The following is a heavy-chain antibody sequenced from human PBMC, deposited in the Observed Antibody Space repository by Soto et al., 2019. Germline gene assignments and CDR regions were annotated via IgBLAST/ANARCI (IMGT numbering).Heavy chain of an antibody. D-gene: IGHD6-6*01. CDR3: ARHEVAAPPLDYNYYGMDV. J-gene: IGHJ6*02. Sequence: GESLKISCKGSGYSFTSYWIGWVRQMPGKGLEWMGIIYPGDSDTRYSPSFQGQVTISADKSISTAYLQWSSLKASDTAMYYCARHEVAAPPLDYNYYGMDVWGQGTTVTVSS. CDR2: IYPGDSDT. CDR1: GYSFTSYW. V-gene: IGHV5-51*01.